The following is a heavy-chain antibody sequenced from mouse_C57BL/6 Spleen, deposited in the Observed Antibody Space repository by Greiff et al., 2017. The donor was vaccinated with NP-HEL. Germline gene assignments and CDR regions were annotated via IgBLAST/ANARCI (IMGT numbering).Heavy chain of an antibody. Sequence: QVQLQQSGPGLVQPSQSLSITCTVSGFSLTSYGVHWVRQSPGKGLEWLGVIWSGGSTAYNAAFISRLSISKDNSKSQSFFKMNSMQAGDKAIDYCDRNGGYDGGDYFDYWGQGTTLTVSS. J-gene: IGHJ2*01. CDR1: GFSLTSYG. D-gene: IGHD2-2*01. CDR2: IWSGGST. V-gene: IGHV2-2*01. CDR3: DRNGGYDGGDYFDY.